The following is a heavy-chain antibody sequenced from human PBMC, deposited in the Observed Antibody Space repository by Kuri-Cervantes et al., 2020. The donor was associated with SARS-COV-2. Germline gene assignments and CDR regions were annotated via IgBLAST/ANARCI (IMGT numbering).Heavy chain of an antibody. V-gene: IGHV3-73*01. Sequence: GESLKISCAASGFTFSGSAVHWVRQASGKGLEWVGRIRSKANSYATAYAASVKGRFTISRDDSKNTAYLQMNSLKTEDTAVYYCTARPAMREYYYYYYGMDVWGQGTTVTVSS. CDR2: IRSKANSYAT. CDR1: GFTFSGSA. J-gene: IGHJ6*02. CDR3: TARPAMREYYYYYYGMDV. D-gene: IGHD5-18*01.